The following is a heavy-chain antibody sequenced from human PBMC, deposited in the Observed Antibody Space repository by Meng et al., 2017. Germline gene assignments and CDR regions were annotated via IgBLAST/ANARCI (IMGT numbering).Heavy chain of an antibody. CDR2: IWYDGSNK. CDR3: ARGDWNDAWYFDL. Sequence: HVVLQGSCPGLVRPPATLSLSCTVSGGSVSSGSYYWSWIRQPPGKGLEWVAVIWYDGSNKYYADSVKGRFTISRDNSKNTLYLQMNSLRAEDTAVYYCARGDWNDAWYFDLWGRGTLVTVSS. V-gene: IGHV3-33*08. D-gene: IGHD1-1*01. J-gene: IGHJ2*01. CDR1: GGSVSSGSYY.